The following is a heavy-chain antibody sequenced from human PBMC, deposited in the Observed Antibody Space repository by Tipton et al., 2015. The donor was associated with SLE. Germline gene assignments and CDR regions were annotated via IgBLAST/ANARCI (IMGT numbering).Heavy chain of an antibody. CDR1: GGSFSGYY. CDR2: IYYSGST. CDR3: ASSLPSRSRLYYYYMDV. J-gene: IGHJ6*03. Sequence: TLSLTCAVYGGSFSGYYWGWIRQPPGKGLEWIGYIYYSGSTNYNPSLKSRVTISVDTSKNQFSLKLSSVTAADTAVYYCASSLPSRSRLYYYYMDVWGKGATVTVSS. V-gene: IGHV4-59*01.